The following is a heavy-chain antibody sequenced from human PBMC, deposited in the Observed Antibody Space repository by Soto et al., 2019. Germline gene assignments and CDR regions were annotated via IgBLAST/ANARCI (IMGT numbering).Heavy chain of an antibody. V-gene: IGHV4-34*01. D-gene: IGHD6-19*01. J-gene: IGHJ5*02. CDR3: ARDRYRGLAVAGHKYNWFDP. CDR1: GGSFSGYY. Sequence: ETLSLTCAVYGGSFSGYYWSWIRQPPGKGLEWIGEINHSGSTNYNPSLKSRVTISVDTSKNQFSLKLSSVTAADTAVYYCARDRYRGLAVAGHKYNWFDPWGQGTLVTVSS. CDR2: INHSGST.